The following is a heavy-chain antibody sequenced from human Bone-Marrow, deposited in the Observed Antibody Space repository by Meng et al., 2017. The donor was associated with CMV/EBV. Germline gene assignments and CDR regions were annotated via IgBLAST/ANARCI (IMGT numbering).Heavy chain of an antibody. Sequence: GESLKISCAASGFTFSNYWMHWVRQAPGKGLVWVSDINSDGSSTSYADSVKRRFTISRDNTRNTLFLQMNSLRAEDTAVYYCVPGFYTGWFYWGQGTLVTVSS. V-gene: IGHV3-74*01. CDR3: VPGFYTGWFY. D-gene: IGHD6-19*01. CDR1: GFTFSNYW. J-gene: IGHJ4*02. CDR2: INSDGSST.